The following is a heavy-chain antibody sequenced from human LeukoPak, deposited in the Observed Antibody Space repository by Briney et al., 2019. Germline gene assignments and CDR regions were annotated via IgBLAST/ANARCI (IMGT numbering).Heavy chain of an antibody. CDR1: GGSISSSSYC. V-gene: IGHV4-39*01. CDR3: ARRDKGRPSPTDY. Sequence: SETLSLTCTVSGGSISSSSYCWGWIRQPPGKGLEWIGSIYYSGSTYYNPSLKSRVTISVDTSKNQFSLKLSSVTAADTAVYYCARRDKGRPSPTDYWGQGTLVTVSS. CDR2: IYYSGST. J-gene: IGHJ4*02. D-gene: IGHD2-2*01.